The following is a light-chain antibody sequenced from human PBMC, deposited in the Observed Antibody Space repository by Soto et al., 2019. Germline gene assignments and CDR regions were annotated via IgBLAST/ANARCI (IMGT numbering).Light chain of an antibody. CDR1: QDISNY. CDR2: AAS. V-gene: IGKV1-27*01. CDR3: QKXXSAPKT. J-gene: IGKJ2*01. Sequence: DIQMTQSPSSLSASVGDRVTITCRASQDISNYLAWYQQKPGEVPKLLIYAASTLQKGVQSRFSGSGSGTLFTLSINNLQPADXATYXXQKXXSAPKTFGRGTRLEIK.